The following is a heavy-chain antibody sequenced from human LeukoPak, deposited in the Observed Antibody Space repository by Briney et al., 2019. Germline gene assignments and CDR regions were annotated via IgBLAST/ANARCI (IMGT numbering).Heavy chain of an antibody. D-gene: IGHD2-15*01. CDR3: ARQRLVAATRDAFDI. V-gene: IGHV4-59*08. Sequence: PSETLSLTCTVSGGSISSYYWSWIRQPPGKGLEWIGYIYYSGSTNYNPSLKSRVTMSVDTSKNQFSLKLTSVTAADTAVYYCARQRLVAATRDAFDIWGQGTLVTVSS. CDR2: IYYSGST. CDR1: GGSISSYY. J-gene: IGHJ3*02.